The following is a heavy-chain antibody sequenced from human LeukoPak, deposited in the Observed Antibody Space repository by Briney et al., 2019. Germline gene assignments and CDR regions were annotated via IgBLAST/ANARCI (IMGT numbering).Heavy chain of an antibody. J-gene: IGHJ4*02. V-gene: IGHV3-48*03. CDR2: ISSSGSTT. Sequence: GGSLRLSCAASGFTFSSYEMNWVRQAPGKGLEWVSYISSSGSTTYYADSVKGRFTISRDNSKNTLYLQMNSLRAEDTAVYYCARSDMIVVVTPFDYWGQGTLVTVSS. CDR1: GFTFSSYE. D-gene: IGHD3-22*01. CDR3: ARSDMIVVVTPFDY.